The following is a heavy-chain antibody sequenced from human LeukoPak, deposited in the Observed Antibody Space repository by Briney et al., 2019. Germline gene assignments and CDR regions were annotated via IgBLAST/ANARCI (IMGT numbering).Heavy chain of an antibody. CDR3: AKDLSFGWYYFDY. V-gene: IGHV3-23*01. CDR2: ISGSGGST. Sequence: GGSLRLSCAASGFTFSSYAMSWVRQAPGKGLEWVSVISGSGGSTYYADSVKGRFTISRDNSKNTLYLQMNSLRAEDTAVYYCAKDLSFGWYYFDYWGQGTLVTVSS. J-gene: IGHJ4*02. CDR1: GFTFSSYA. D-gene: IGHD2-15*01.